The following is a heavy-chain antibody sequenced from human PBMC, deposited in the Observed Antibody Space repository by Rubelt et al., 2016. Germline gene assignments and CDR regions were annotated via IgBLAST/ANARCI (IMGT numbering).Heavy chain of an antibody. CDR3: ARAADLSGSDFGN. D-gene: IGHD3/OR15-3a*01. Sequence: QVQLQQWGAGLLKPSETLSLTCAVYGGSFSGYYWSWIRQPPGKGMEWIGEINHSGSTNYNPSLKSRVTISVDTSKNQFSLKLSSVTAADTAVYYCARAADLSGSDFGNWGQGTLVTVSS. J-gene: IGHJ4*02. CDR1: GGSFSGYY. CDR2: INHSGST. V-gene: IGHV4-34*01.